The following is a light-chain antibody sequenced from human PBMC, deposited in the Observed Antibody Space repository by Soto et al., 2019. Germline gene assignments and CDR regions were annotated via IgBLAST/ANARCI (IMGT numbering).Light chain of an antibody. CDR2: EGS. J-gene: IGLJ3*02. CDR1: SIDVGSYKL. Sequence: QSALTQPASLSGSPGQSITISCTGTSIDVGSYKLVSWYQQHPGKAPQLMIYEGSKRPSGVSNRFSGSKSGNTASLTISGLQADDAADYYGCSYAGSSTWVFGGGTKLTVL. CDR3: CSYAGSSTWV. V-gene: IGLV2-23*01.